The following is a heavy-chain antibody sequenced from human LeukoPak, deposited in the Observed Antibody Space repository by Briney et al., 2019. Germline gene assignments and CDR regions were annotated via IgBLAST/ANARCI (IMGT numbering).Heavy chain of an antibody. J-gene: IGHJ5*02. CDR1: GYSFTSYW. D-gene: IGHD3-9*01. V-gene: IGHV5-51*01. CDR2: IYPGDSDT. CDR3: ARTLTLNYYDILTGYYDNNWFDP. Sequence: GESLKISCKGSGYSFTSYWIGWVRQMPGKGLEWMGIIYPGDSDTRYSPSFQGQVTISADKSISTAYLQWSSLKASDTAMYYCARTLTLNYYDILTGYYDNNWFDPWGQGTLVTVSS.